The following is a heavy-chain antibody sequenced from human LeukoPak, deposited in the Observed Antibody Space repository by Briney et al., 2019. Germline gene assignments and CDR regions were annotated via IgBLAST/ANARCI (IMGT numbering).Heavy chain of an antibody. CDR1: GFTFSSYG. D-gene: IGHD4-23*01. Sequence: GGSLRLSCAASGFTFSSYGMHWVRQAPGKGLEWVAFIRYDGSNKYYADSVKGRFTISRDNSKNTLYLQMNSLRAEDTAVYYCAKVFNGRWSTVVTSHYYYMDVWGKGTTVTVSS. V-gene: IGHV3-30*02. CDR3: AKVFNGRWSTVVTSHYYYMDV. J-gene: IGHJ6*03. CDR2: IRYDGSNK.